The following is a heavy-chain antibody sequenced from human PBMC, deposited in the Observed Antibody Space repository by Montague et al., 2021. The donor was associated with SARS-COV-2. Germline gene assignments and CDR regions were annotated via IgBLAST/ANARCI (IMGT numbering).Heavy chain of an antibody. CDR3: ARDYYDSTGLNWFDP. Sequence: TLSLTCAVSGGSIITGSNFYWGWIRQSAGKGLEWIGRIHSSGGTNYNPSLKSRLTMSVDSSANQFSLKLTSVTAADTAVYYCARDYYDSTGLNWFDPWGQGLVVAVSS. CDR1: GGSIITGSNFY. CDR2: IHSSGGT. V-gene: IGHV4-61*02. J-gene: IGHJ5*02. D-gene: IGHD3-22*01.